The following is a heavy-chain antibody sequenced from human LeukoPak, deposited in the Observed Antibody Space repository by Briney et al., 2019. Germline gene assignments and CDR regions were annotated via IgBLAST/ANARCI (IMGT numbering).Heavy chain of an antibody. CDR3: ARDWGYCSSTSCPNWFDP. D-gene: IGHD2-2*01. CDR2: IYTSGST. Sequence: PSETLSLTCTVSGGSISSGSYYWSWIRQPAGKGLEWIGRIYTSGSTNYNPSLKSRVTISVDTSKNRFSLKLSSVTAADTAVYYCARDWGYCSSTSCPNWFDPWGQGTLVTVSS. V-gene: IGHV4-61*02. CDR1: GGSISSGSYY. J-gene: IGHJ5*02.